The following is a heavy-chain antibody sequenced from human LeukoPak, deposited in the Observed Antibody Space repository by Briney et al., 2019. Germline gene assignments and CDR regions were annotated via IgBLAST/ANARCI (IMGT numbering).Heavy chain of an antibody. CDR1: GDSVSGNVAS. D-gene: IGHD3-16*01. V-gene: IGHV6-1*01. CDR3: VRKMGACDY. J-gene: IGHJ4*02. CDR2: TYFRSKWYS. Sequence: SQTLSLTCALSGDSVSGNVASWNWIRQSPSRGLEWLGRTYFRSKWYSDYAAFVKNLITINPDTSKNQFSLQLNSVTPEDTAIYYCVRKMGACDYWGQGTLVTVSS.